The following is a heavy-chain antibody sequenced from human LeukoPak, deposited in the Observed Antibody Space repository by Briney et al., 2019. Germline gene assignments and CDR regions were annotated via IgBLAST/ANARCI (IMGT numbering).Heavy chain of an antibody. CDR3: ARGSSSSLPA. Sequence: GGSLRLSCAASGFTFSSYSMNWVRQAPGRGREGVSSISSSSSYIYYADSVKGRFTISRDNAKNSLYLQMNSLRAEDTAVYYCARGSSSSLPAGGQGTLVTVSS. CDR2: ISSSSSYI. V-gene: IGHV3-21*01. CDR1: GFTFSSYS. J-gene: IGHJ4*02. D-gene: IGHD6-13*01.